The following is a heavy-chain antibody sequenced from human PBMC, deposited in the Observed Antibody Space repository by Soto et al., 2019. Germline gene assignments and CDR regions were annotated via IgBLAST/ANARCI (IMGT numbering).Heavy chain of an antibody. CDR3: GYGRELCHPPWFDP. D-gene: IGHD1-7*01. V-gene: IGHV2-5*02. J-gene: IGHJ5*02. CDR2: IYWDDDR. CDR1: GFSLSTHGVG. Sequence: QITLKESGPALVKPTQTLTLTCTFSGFSLSTHGVGVVWIRQPPGKALEWLALIYWDDDRRYNPSLQSGLTIPKDISKNQVVLTMTNADPADTATYYCGYGRELCHPPWFDPWGQGVLVTVSS.